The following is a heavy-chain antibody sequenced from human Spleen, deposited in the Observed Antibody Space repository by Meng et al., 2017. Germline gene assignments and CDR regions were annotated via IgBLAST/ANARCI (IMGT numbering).Heavy chain of an antibody. CDR1: GYTFTSYY. D-gene: IGHD1-26*01. J-gene: IGHJ4*02. V-gene: IGHV1-69*13. CDR2: IIPIFGTT. CDR3: ARGAAAATTYYFDY. Sequence: SVKVSCKASGYTFTSYYMHWVRQAPGQGLEWMGGIIPIFGTTNYAQKFQGRVTITADESTSTAYMELSGLRSEDTALYYCARGAAAATTYYFDYWGQGSLVTVSS.